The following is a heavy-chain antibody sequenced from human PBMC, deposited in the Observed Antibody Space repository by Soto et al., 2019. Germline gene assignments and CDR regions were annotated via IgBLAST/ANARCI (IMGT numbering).Heavy chain of an antibody. CDR1: GYSFTSYW. J-gene: IGHJ4*02. D-gene: IGHD3-3*01. V-gene: IGHV5-51*01. CDR2: IYPGDSDT. Sequence: GESLKISCKGSGYSFTSYWIGWVRQMPGKGLEWMGIIYPGDSDTRYSPSFQGQVTISADKSISTAYLQWSSLKASDTAMYYCARIPGRGKTNYDFWSGEFDYWGQGTLVTVSS. CDR3: ARIPGRGKTNYDFWSGEFDY.